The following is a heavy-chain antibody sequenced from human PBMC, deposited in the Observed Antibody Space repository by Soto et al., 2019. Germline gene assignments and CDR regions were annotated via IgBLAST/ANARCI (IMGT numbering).Heavy chain of an antibody. CDR1: ELTFSSFP. J-gene: IGHJ4*01. CDR2: TSIDGYNR. D-gene: IGHD3-3*01. CDR3: ARALLQFFEWSPFGY. Sequence: GGSLRLSCAASELTFSSFPMHWVRQAPGKGLEWVAGTSIDGYNRYYADSVNGPFSISRDNSKNTLYLQMNSLRPEDTAVYYCARALLQFFEWSPFGYWGLGTLVTVSS. V-gene: IGHV3-30-3*01.